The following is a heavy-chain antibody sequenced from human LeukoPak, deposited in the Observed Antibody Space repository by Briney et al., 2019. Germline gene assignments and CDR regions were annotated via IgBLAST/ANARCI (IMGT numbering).Heavy chain of an antibody. Sequence: GASVKVSCKASGYTFTDYYMHWVQQAPGKGLEWMGRVDPEDGETIYAEKFQGRVTITADTSTDTAYMELSSLRSEDTAVYYCATSKDAFDIRGQGTMVTVSS. CDR2: VDPEDGET. V-gene: IGHV1-69-2*01. J-gene: IGHJ3*02. CDR3: ATSKDAFDI. CDR1: GYTFTDYY.